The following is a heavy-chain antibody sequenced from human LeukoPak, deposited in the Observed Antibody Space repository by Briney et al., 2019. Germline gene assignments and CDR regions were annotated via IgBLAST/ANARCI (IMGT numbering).Heavy chain of an antibody. Sequence: PGGSLRLSRAASGFTFSSYAMHWVRQAPGKGLEYVSAISSNGGSTYYANSVKGRFTISRDNSKNTLYLQMGSLRAEDMAVYYCARGVTYCSSTSCAHYYYYMDVWGKGTTVTVSS. CDR2: ISSNGGST. D-gene: IGHD2-2*01. CDR3: ARGVTYCSSTSCAHYYYYMDV. V-gene: IGHV3-64*01. CDR1: GFTFSSYA. J-gene: IGHJ6*03.